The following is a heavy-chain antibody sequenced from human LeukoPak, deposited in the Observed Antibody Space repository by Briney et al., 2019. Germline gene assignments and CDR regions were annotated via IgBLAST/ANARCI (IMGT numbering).Heavy chain of an antibody. J-gene: IGHJ4*02. D-gene: IGHD3-10*01. CDR3: ASGGVRGVTTPYYFDY. Sequence: PSQTLSLTCAVSGGSISSGGYSWSWIRQPPGKGLEFIGYIYHSGSTYYNPSLKSRVTISVDRSKNQFSLKLSSVTAADTAVYYCASGGVRGVTTPYYFDYWGQGTLVTVSS. V-gene: IGHV4-30-2*01. CDR2: IYHSGST. CDR1: GGSISSGGYS.